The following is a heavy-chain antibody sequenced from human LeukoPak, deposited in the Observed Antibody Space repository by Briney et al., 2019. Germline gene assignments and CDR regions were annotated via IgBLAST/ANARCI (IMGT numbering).Heavy chain of an antibody. J-gene: IGHJ4*02. CDR3: AREGRVGARVVDY. CDR2: IIPIFGTA. D-gene: IGHD1-26*01. Sequence: SVKVSCKASGGTFSSYAISWVRQAPGQGLEWMGRIIPIFGTANYAEKFQGRVTITTDESTSTAYMELSSLRSEDTAVYYCAREGRVGARVVDYWGQGTLVTVSS. V-gene: IGHV1-69*05. CDR1: GGTFSSYA.